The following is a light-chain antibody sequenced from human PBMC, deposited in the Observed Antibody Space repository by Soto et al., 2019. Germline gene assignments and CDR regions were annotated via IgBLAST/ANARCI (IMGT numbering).Light chain of an antibody. V-gene: IGKV1-27*01. J-gene: IGKJ4*01. CDR2: AAS. Sequence: DIQMTQSPSSLSASVGDRVTITCRASEGFSNYLAWFHQKPGKAPALLIYAASTLQSGVPSRFSGSGSGTDFTLTINNLQPDDVATYYCQKYNNGGPLTFGGGTKVDIK. CDR3: QKYNNGGPLT. CDR1: EGFSNY.